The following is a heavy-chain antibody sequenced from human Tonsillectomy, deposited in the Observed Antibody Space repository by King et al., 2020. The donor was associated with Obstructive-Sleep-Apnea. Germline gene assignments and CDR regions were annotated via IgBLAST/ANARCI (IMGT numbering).Heavy chain of an antibody. Sequence: TLKESGPTLVKPTQTLTLTCTFSGFSLSTSGVGVSWVRQPPGKALDWLAIIYWDDDERYSPSLRTRLTITKDTSKNQVVLKMTNMDTVDKATYFCTHRGGGPLGAALDYWGQGTPVTVSS. CDR1: GFSLSTSGVG. CDR3: THRGGGPLGAALDY. J-gene: IGHJ4*02. CDR2: IYWDDDE. D-gene: IGHD1-26*01. V-gene: IGHV2-5*02.